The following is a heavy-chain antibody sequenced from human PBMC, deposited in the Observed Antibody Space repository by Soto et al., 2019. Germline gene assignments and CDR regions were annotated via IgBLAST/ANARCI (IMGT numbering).Heavy chain of an antibody. CDR1: SYA. Sequence: SYAISWVRQAPGQGLEWMGGIIPIFGTANYAQKFQGRVTITADESTSTAYMELSSLRSEDTAVYYCARGLLEGNPIWGQGTMVTVSS. CDR2: IIPIFGTA. CDR3: ARGLLEGNPI. D-gene: IGHD3-3*01. J-gene: IGHJ3*02. V-gene: IGHV1-69*01.